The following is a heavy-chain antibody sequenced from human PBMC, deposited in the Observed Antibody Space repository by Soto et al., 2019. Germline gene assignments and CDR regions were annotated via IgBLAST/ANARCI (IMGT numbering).Heavy chain of an antibody. CDR2: IKFDASEK. CDR3: ARGGTVITPAAFGI. D-gene: IGHD3-22*01. J-gene: IGHJ3*02. V-gene: IGHV3-7*01. CDR1: GFTFGTYW. Sequence: PGGSLRLSCAASGFTFGTYWMSGVRQAPGKGLEWLATIKFDASEKKYVDSVKGRFTVSRDNARNSLYLQMDSLRADDTAVYYCARGGTVITPAAFGIWGQGTMVTVSS.